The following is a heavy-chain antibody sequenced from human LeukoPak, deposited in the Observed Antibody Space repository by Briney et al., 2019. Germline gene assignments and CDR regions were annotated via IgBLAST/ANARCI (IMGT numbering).Heavy chain of an antibody. CDR3: AKSSDSSGWYAWFDP. CDR2: ISYDGSNK. J-gene: IGHJ5*02. CDR1: GFTFSSYG. Sequence: GGSLRLSCAASGFTFSSYGMHWVRQAPGKGLEWVGVISYDGSNKYYADSVKGRFTISRDNSKNTLYLQMNSLRAEDTAVYYCAKSSDSSGWYAWFDPWGQGTLVTVSS. V-gene: IGHV3-30*18. D-gene: IGHD6-19*01.